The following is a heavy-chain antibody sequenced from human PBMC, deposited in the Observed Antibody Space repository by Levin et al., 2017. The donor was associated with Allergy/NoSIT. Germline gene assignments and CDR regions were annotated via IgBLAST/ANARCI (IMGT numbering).Heavy chain of an antibody. J-gene: IGHJ6*02. D-gene: IGHD4-17*01. CDR1: GGSVSSGSYY. CDR3: ARATGYGDSHYYYGMDV. CDR2: IYYSGST. V-gene: IGHV4-61*01. Sequence: SETLSLTCTVSGGSVSSGSYYWSWIRQPPGKGLEWIGYIYYSGSTNYNPSLKSRVTISVDTSKNQFSLKLSSVTAADTAVYYCARATGYGDSHYYYGMDVWGQGTTVTVSS.